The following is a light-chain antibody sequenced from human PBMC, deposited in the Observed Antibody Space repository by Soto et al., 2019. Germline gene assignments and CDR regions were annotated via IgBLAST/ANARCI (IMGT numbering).Light chain of an antibody. J-gene: IGKJ1*01. V-gene: IGKV1-5*01. CDR2: DAS. Sequence: DIQMTQSPSTLSASVGDTVTVTCRASQSVSGWLAWYQQKPGEAPKLLIYDASALSRGVPSRFSGSGSGTKFTLTIASLQPDDFATYYCQQYETFSGTFGPGSKVDI. CDR3: QQYETFSGT. CDR1: QSVSGW.